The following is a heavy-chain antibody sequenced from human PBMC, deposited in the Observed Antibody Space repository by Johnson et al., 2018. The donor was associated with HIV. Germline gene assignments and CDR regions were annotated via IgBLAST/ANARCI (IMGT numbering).Heavy chain of an antibody. J-gene: IGHJ3*02. CDR2: IGTAGDT. V-gene: IGHV3-13*01. CDR3: ARAVCRGGRCYSHDAFDI. D-gene: IGHD2-15*01. Sequence: EMQLVESGGGLIQPGGSLRLSCVVSGLSFNNYGIHWVRQATGKGLEWVSTIGTAGDTYYPGSVKGRFTVSREDAKNSLYLQMNSLRAGDTALYYCARAVCRGGRCYSHDAFDIWGQGTMVTVSS. CDR1: GLSFNNYG.